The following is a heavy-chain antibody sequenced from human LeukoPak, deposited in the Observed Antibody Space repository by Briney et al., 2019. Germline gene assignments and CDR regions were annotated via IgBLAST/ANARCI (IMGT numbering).Heavy chain of an antibody. CDR2: IRSKANSYAT. CDR1: GLTFSGSA. D-gene: IGHD3-22*01. Sequence: PGGSLRLSCAASGLTFSGSAMHWVRQASGKGLGWVGRIRSKANSYATAYAASVKGRFTISRDDSKKTAYLQMNSLKTEDTAVYYCTRRGSSGSPLDYWGQGTLVTVSS. V-gene: IGHV3-73*01. CDR3: TRRGSSGSPLDY. J-gene: IGHJ4*02.